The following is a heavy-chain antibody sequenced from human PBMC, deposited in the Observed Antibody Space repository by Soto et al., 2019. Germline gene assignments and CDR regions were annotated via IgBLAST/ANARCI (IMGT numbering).Heavy chain of an antibody. D-gene: IGHD3-22*01. CDR1: GFSFSDYA. V-gene: IGHV3-23*01. CDR2: ISGSAGST. Sequence: GGSLRLSCAASGFSFSDYAMSWVRQAPGKGLEWVSSISGSAGSTFYADSVKGRFTVSSDSSRNTLYLQMKGLTAGDTAVYYCARDPLDSSVINYYYYYGMDVWGQGTTVTVSS. CDR3: ARDPLDSSVINYYYYYGMDV. J-gene: IGHJ6*02.